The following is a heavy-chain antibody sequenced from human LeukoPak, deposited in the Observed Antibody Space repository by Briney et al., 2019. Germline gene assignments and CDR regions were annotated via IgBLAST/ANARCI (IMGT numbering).Heavy chain of an antibody. CDR2: MNPNSGNT. V-gene: IGHV1-8*01. Sequence: ASVKVSCKASGYTFTSYDINWVRQATGQGLEWMGWMNPNSGNTGYAQKFQGRVTMTRNTSISTAYMELSSLRSEDTAVYYCARGESDYGDYGYWGQGTLVTVSS. CDR3: ARGESDYGDYGY. D-gene: IGHD4-17*01. CDR1: GYTFTSYD. J-gene: IGHJ4*02.